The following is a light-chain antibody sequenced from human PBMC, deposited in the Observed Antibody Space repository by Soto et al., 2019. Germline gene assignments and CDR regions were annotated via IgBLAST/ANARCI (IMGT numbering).Light chain of an antibody. J-gene: IGLJ1*01. CDR2: EIT. V-gene: IGLV2-8*01. CDR3: SSYANSNNLPYV. CDR1: SSDVGGYNY. Sequence: LAQPPSASGSPGQSVTISCTGTSSDVGGYNYVSWYQQHPGKAPKLMIYEITKRPSGVPDRFSGSKSGNTASLTVSGLQAEDEADYYCSSYANSNNLPYVFGTGTKVTVL.